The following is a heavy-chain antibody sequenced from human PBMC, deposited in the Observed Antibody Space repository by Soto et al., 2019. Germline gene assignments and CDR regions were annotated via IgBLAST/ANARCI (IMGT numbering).Heavy chain of an antibody. CDR3: ASGVAVDRFEF. Sequence: QVQLVQSGAEVRKPGSSVKVSCQASGGTFNIFAFSWGRQAPGQGLQFVGGIVPLSGTAKSAQEFQDRVTFTAGESTSTIYMELRSLQSDDTAIFYCASGVAVDRFEFWGQGTLVTVSS. CDR2: IVPLSGTA. CDR1: GGTFNIFA. V-gene: IGHV1-69*01. J-gene: IGHJ1*01. D-gene: IGHD2-15*01.